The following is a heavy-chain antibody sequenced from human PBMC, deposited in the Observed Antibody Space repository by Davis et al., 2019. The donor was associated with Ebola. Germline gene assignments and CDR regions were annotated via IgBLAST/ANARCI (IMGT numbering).Heavy chain of an antibody. J-gene: IGHJ4*02. CDR1: GFTFTSYT. V-gene: IGHV3-21*01. D-gene: IGHD6-19*01. CDR3: AREGEGEYSSGWYYFDY. CDR2: ISSSSSYI. Sequence: PGGSLRLSCAASGFTFTSYTMNWVRQAPGKGLEWVSSISSSSSYIYYADSVKGRFTISRDNAKNSLYLQMNSLRAEDTAVYYCAREGEGEYSSGWYYFDYWGQGTLVTVSS.